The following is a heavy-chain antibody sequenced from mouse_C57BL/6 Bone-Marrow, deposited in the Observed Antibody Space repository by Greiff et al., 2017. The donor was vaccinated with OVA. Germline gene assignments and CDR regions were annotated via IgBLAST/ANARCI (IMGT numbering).Heavy chain of an antibody. CDR3: ARSDYYDYDVWFAY. Sequence: EVKVVESGPGLAKPSQTLSLPCSVTGYSITSDYWNWIRKFPGNKLEYMGYISYSGSTYYNPSHKSRISITRDTSKNQYYLQLNSVTTEDTATYYCARSDYYDYDVWFAYWGQGTLVTVSA. CDR2: ISYSGST. J-gene: IGHJ3*01. CDR1: GYSITSDY. V-gene: IGHV3-8*01. D-gene: IGHD2-4*01.